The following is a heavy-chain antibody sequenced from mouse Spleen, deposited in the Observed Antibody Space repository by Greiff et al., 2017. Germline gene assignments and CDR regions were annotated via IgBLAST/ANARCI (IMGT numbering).Heavy chain of an antibody. CDR2: ISSGGSYT. D-gene: IGHD1-1*01. CDR1: GFAFSSYD. Sequence: EVKLVESGGGLVKPGGSLKLSCAASGFAFSSYDMSWVRQTPEKRLEWVATISSGGSYTYYPDSVKGRFTISRDNARNTLYLQMSSLRSEDTALYYCARPLLLVRAMDYWGQGTSVTVSS. CDR3: ARPLLLVRAMDY. J-gene: IGHJ4*01. V-gene: IGHV5-9*02.